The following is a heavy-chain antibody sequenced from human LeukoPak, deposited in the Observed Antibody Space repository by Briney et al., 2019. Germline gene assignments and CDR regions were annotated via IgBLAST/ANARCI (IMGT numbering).Heavy chain of an antibody. D-gene: IGHD6-13*01. CDR2: IYSGGST. V-gene: IGHV3-66*02. Sequence: GGSLRLSCAASGFTVSSNYMSWVRQAPGKGLEWVSVIYSGGSTCYADSVKGRFTISRDNSKNTLYLQMNSLRAEDTAVYYCARDLDGSSWFAPFDYWGQGTLVTVSS. CDR3: ARDLDGSSWFAPFDY. J-gene: IGHJ4*02. CDR1: GFTVSSNY.